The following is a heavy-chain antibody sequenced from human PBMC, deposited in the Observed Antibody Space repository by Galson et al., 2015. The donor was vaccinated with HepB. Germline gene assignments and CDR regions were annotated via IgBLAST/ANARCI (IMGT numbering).Heavy chain of an antibody. CDR2: ISYDGSNK. J-gene: IGHJ3*02. Sequence: SLRLSCAASGFTFSSYAMHWVRQAPGKGLEWVAVISYDGSNKYYADSVKGRFTISRDNSKNTLYLQMNSLRAEDTAVYYCARGGEGYFRYFDLWGPEADAFDIWGQGTMVTVSS. CDR1: GFTFSSYA. CDR3: ARGGEGYFRYFDLWGPEADAFDI. V-gene: IGHV3-30*04. D-gene: IGHD3-9*01.